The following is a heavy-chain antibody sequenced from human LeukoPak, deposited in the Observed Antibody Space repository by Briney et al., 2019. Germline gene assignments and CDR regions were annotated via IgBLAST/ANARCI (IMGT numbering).Heavy chain of an antibody. D-gene: IGHD6-19*01. CDR3: ARVVALTGTPVYYMDV. V-gene: IGHV1-2*02. CDR2: INPNSGGT. CDR1: GYTFTGHY. Sequence: ASVKVSFKASGYTFTGHYMHWVRQAPGQGLEWMGWINPNSGGTNYAQKFQGRVTMTRDTSISTAYMELNRLRSDHTAVYYCARVVALTGTPVYYMDVWGKGTTVTVSS. J-gene: IGHJ6*03.